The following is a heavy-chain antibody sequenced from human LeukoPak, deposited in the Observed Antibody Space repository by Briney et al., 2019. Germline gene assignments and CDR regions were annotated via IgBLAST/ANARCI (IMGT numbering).Heavy chain of an antibody. CDR2: ISTSGST. CDR3: ARELRGDCSSTSCYHFDY. Sequence: PSETLSLTCTVSGGSINGYYWSWIRQPAGKGLEWIGRISTSGSTNYNPSLKSRVTMSVDTSKNHFSLRLTSVTAADTAVYYCARELRGDCSSTSCYHFDYWGQGTLVTVSS. J-gene: IGHJ4*02. D-gene: IGHD2-2*01. CDR1: GGSINGYY. V-gene: IGHV4-4*07.